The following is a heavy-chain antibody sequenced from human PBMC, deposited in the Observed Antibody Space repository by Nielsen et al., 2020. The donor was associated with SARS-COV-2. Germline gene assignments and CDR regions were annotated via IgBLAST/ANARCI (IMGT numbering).Heavy chain of an antibody. CDR1: GYTFTGYY. CDR3: ARDGAPSPVVVTATYYYYYGMDV. Sequence: ASVKVSCKASGYTFTGYYMHWVRQAPGRGLEWMGRINPNSGGTNYAQKFQGRVTMTRDTSISTAYMELSRLRSDDTAVYYCARDGAPSPVVVTATYYYYYGMDVWGQGTTVTVSS. D-gene: IGHD2-21*02. CDR2: INPNSGGT. J-gene: IGHJ6*02. V-gene: IGHV1-2*06.